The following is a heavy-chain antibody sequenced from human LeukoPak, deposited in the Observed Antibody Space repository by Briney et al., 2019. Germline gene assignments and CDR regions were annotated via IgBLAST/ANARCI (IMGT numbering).Heavy chain of an antibody. CDR3: ARDEGSEVPSIRGFDF. J-gene: IGHJ4*02. CDR2: INRDGSRT. CDR1: GFTFSSYS. D-gene: IGHD3-3*02. Sequence: GGSLRLSCAASGFTFSSYSMNWVRQAPGKGLVWVSSINRDGSRTYYADSVKGRFTISRDNAKNTLYLQMNSLRAEDTAVFYCARDEGSEVPSIRGFDFWGQGTLVTVSS. V-gene: IGHV3-74*01.